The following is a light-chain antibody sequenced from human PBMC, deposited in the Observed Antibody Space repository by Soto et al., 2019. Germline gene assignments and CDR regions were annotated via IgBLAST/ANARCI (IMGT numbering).Light chain of an antibody. CDR2: GAS. Sequence: EIQVTQSTSSLSVSVGDRVTMTCRASETISTFLNWYQVKPGKAPKLLIYGASNRATGIPDRFSGSGSGTDFTLSISSLEPEDFVVYYCQQRSNWPTTFGQGTRLEIK. CDR1: ETISTF. V-gene: IGKV1-39*01. J-gene: IGKJ5*01. CDR3: QQRSNWPTT.